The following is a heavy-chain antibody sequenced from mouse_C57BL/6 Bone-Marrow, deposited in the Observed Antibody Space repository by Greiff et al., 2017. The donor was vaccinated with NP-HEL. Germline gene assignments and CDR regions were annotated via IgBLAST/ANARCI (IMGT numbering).Heavy chain of an antibody. Sequence: QVQLQQSGAELVRPGTSVKMSCKASGYTFTNYWIGWAKQRPGHGLEWIGDIYPGGGYTNYNEKFKGKATLTVDTSSSTAYMQLSSLTSEDSAVYYCARGLLRTGYFDDWGQGTTLKVSS. CDR2: IYPGGGYT. J-gene: IGHJ2*01. D-gene: IGHD1-1*01. CDR1: GYTFTNYW. CDR3: ARGLLRTGYFDD. V-gene: IGHV1-63*01.